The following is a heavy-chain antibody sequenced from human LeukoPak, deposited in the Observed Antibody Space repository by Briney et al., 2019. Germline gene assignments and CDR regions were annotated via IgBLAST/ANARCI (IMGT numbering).Heavy chain of an antibody. CDR3: ARDLTLWFGELFGAFDI. Sequence: KPSETLSLTCTVSGGSISSYYWSWIRQPPGKGLEWIGYIYYSGSTNYNPSLKSRVTISVDTSKNQFSLKLSSVTAAGTAVYYCARDLTLWFGELFGAFDIWGQGTMVTVSS. CDR1: GGSISSYY. J-gene: IGHJ3*02. CDR2: IYYSGST. D-gene: IGHD3-10*01. V-gene: IGHV4-59*12.